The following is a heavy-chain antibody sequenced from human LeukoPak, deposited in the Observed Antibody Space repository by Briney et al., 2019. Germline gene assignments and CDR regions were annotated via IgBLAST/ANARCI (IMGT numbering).Heavy chain of an antibody. V-gene: IGHV3-30*18. Sequence: GGSLRLSCAASGFTFSSYDMHWVRQAPGKGLEWVSVISSDESNKYYADSVKGRFTISRDNSKNTLYLQMSSLRPEDTAVYYCAKEGRWLQLGGAFDIWGQGTMVTVSS. CDR1: GFTFSSYD. CDR2: ISSDESNK. D-gene: IGHD5-24*01. CDR3: AKEGRWLQLGGAFDI. J-gene: IGHJ3*02.